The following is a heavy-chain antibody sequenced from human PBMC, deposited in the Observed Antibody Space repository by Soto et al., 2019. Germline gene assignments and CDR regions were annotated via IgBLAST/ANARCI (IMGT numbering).Heavy chain of an antibody. CDR3: ARGLGPYHYDSSGYYVDY. J-gene: IGHJ4*02. Sequence: SETLSLTCTVSGGSISSYYWSWIRQPPGKGLEWIGYIYYSGSTNYNPSLKSRVTISVDTSKNQFSLKLSSVTAADTAVYYCARGLGPYHYDSSGYYVDYWGQGTLVTVSS. D-gene: IGHD3-22*01. CDR2: IYYSGST. V-gene: IGHV4-59*01. CDR1: GGSISSYY.